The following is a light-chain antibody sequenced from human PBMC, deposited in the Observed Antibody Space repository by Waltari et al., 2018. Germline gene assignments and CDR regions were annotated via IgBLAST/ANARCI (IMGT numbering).Light chain of an antibody. CDR3: AAWDVSLNAVV. J-gene: IGLJ2*01. Sequence: QSVLTQPPSASGTPGPRVTMSCCGSNSNIGHDHVNWYQQLPGAAPRLLVNSINVRPSGVPDRFSVSKSGTSASLAISGLQSEDEADYYCAAWDVSLNAVVFGGGTKLSVL. V-gene: IGLV1-44*01. CDR2: SIN. CDR1: NSNIGHDH.